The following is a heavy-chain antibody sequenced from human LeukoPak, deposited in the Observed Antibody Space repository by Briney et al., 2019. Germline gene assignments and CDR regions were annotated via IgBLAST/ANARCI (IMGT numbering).Heavy chain of an antibody. J-gene: IGHJ3*01. CDR1: GGSVSSSSYY. V-gene: IGHV4-39*01. CDR3: ARLGVIFDF. D-gene: IGHD1-26*01. Sequence: PSETLSLTCTVSGGSVSSSSYYWGWIRQPPGKGLEWIGSIYYSGTTYYNPSLKSRVTISVDTPKNQFSLKLSSVTAADTAVYSCARLGVIFDFGAKGKRVTVFS. CDR2: IYYSGTT.